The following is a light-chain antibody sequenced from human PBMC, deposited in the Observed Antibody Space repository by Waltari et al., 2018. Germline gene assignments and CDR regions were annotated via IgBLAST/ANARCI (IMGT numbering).Light chain of an antibody. CDR3: QQYRNLWT. V-gene: IGKV1-5*03. Sequence: DIQMTQSPSTLSASVGDRVTITCRASQRLSNWLAWYQQKPGKAPKVLIYKASMLESGVPSRFSGSGSGTEFTLTISSLQPDDFATYYCQQYRNLWTFGQGTKVEIK. CDR1: QRLSNW. CDR2: KAS. J-gene: IGKJ1*01.